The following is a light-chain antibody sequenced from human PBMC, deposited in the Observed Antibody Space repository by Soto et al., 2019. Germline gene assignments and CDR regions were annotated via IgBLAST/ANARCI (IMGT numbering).Light chain of an antibody. V-gene: IGLV2-14*01. J-gene: IGLJ3*02. CDR2: DVS. Sequence: QSALTQPASVSVSPGQSITISCTGTTIDIGSNNYVSWYRQHPVKAPKLMIYDVSNRPSGVSNRFSGSKSGNTASLTISGLQPEDEGDYYCSSYTSISTWVFGGGTKLTVL. CDR3: SSYTSISTWV. CDR1: TIDIGSNNY.